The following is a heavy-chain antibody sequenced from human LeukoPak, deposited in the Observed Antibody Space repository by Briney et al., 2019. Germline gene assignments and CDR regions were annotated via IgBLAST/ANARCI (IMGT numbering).Heavy chain of an antibody. Sequence: SETLSLTCAVSGGSIGGGVYCWIWIRPPPGKDLEWLGYIFHTGHTYYSPSLKSRLTISVDRSKNQFSLKLSSLTAADTAMYFCARGYSDYPYFFDSWGQGALVTVSS. CDR1: GGSIGGGVYC. V-gene: IGHV4-30-2*01. D-gene: IGHD5-12*01. CDR3: ARGYSDYPYFFDS. J-gene: IGHJ4*02. CDR2: IFHTGHT.